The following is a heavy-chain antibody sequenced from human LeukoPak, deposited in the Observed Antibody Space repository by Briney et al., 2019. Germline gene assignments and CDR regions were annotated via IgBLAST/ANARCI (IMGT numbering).Heavy chain of an antibody. CDR2: ISNSGDIR. J-gene: IGHJ4*02. Sequence: GGSLRLSCAVSGFSFDDYAMHWVRQVPGKGLEWISYISNSGDIRRYADAVKGRFAISRDNVKNSLYLQMNSLRAEDTAVYYCVRQWLAWDYWGQGTLVTVSS. V-gene: IGHV3-48*03. CDR3: VRQWLAWDY. D-gene: IGHD6-19*01. CDR1: GFSFDDYA.